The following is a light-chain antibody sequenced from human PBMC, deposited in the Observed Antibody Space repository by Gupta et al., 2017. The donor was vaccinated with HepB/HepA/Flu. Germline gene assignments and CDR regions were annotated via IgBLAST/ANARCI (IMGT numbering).Light chain of an antibody. V-gene: IGKV3-20*01. Sequence: EIALTQSPGTLSLSLWDRATLSCRASQSVSGSYLAWYQQKPGQAPRLLIYGASSRATGIPDRFSGSGSGTDSTLTISRLEPEDFAVYYCQQYGVSPRSFGQGTKLEIK. CDR2: GAS. J-gene: IGKJ2*04. CDR3: QQYGVSPRS. CDR1: QSVSGSY.